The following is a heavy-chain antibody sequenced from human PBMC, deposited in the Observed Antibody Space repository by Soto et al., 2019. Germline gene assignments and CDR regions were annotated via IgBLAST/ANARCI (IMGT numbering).Heavy chain of an antibody. CDR1: GGSISSGDYY. V-gene: IGHV4-30-4*01. Sequence: KPSETLSLTCTVSGGSISSGDYYWSWIRQPPGKGLEWIGYIYYSGSTYYNPSLKSRVTISVDTSTNQFSLKLSSVTAADTAVYYWAAFGWSGYKLDYWGQGTQVTVSS. J-gene: IGHJ4*02. D-gene: IGHD3-3*01. CDR3: AAFGWSGYKLDY. CDR2: IYYSGST.